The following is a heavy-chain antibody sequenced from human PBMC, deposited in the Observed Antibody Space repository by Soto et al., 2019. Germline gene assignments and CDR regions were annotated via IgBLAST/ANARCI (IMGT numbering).Heavy chain of an antibody. CDR1: GFTFDDYA. J-gene: IGHJ5*02. D-gene: IGHD6-13*01. V-gene: IGHV3-9*01. CDR2: ISWSGSNI. Sequence: GGSLRLSCAASGFTFDDYAMYWVRQTPGKGLEWVSGISWSGSNIAYADSVKGRFTISRDNAENSLFLQMNSLRPEDTAIYYCAKGGSAALISAAGTGNWFDPWGQGSLVTVSS. CDR3: AKGGSAALISAAGTGNWFDP.